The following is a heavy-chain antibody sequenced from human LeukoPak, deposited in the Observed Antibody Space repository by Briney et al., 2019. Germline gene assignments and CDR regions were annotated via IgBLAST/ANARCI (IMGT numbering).Heavy chain of an antibody. V-gene: IGHV3-33*06. CDR2: IWSDGTNK. J-gene: IGHJ4*02. D-gene: IGHD4-11*01. CDR3: AKDAQRGFDYSNSLEY. CDR1: GFTFSHYG. Sequence: GGSLTLSCAASGFTFSHYGMHWVRLAPGKGLEWVAVIWSDGTNKYYADSVKGRFTIYRDDSQNRVFLQMNSLRAEDTALYYCAKDAQRGFDYSNSLEYWGQGALVSVSS.